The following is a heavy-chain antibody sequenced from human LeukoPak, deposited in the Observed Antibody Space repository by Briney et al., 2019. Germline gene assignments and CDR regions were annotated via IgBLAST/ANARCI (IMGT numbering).Heavy chain of an antibody. CDR3: ARLKWEPPSEYYFDY. Sequence: SETLSLTCTVSGGSISSGGYYWSWIRQHPGKGLEWIGYIYYSGSTYYNPSLKSPVTLSVDTSKNQFSLKVSSMTAADTAVYYCARLKWEPPSEYYFDYWGQGTLVTVSS. CDR1: GGSISSGGYY. D-gene: IGHD1-26*01. V-gene: IGHV4-31*01. CDR2: IYYSGST. J-gene: IGHJ4*02.